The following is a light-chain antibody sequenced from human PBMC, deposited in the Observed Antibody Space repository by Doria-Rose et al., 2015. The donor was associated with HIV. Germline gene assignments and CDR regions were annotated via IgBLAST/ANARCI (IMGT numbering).Light chain of an antibody. J-gene: IGKJ1*01. CDR2: DGS. Sequence: DIVMTQSPGTLSLSPGERATLSCRASQSFSSTYLAWYQQKPGQAPSLLIYDGSTRATGIPDRLSASGSGTGFTLTINRLEPEDFALYYRHQYGTSWTFGQGTKVEI. CDR1: QSFSSTY. V-gene: IGKV3-20*01. CDR3: HQYGTSWT.